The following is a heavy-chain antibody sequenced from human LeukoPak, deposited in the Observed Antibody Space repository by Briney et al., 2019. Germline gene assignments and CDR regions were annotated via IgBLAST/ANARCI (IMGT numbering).Heavy chain of an antibody. V-gene: IGHV5-51*01. Sequence: PGESLKISCKASGYSFTTYWIGWVRQMPGKSLECMGIIFPGDSDTRYSPSFQGQVTISADKSISTAYLQWSSLKASDTAMYYCARGAYGSGQGFDPWGQGTLVTVSS. D-gene: IGHD3-10*01. CDR1: GYSFTTYW. J-gene: IGHJ5*02. CDR2: IFPGDSDT. CDR3: ARGAYGSGQGFDP.